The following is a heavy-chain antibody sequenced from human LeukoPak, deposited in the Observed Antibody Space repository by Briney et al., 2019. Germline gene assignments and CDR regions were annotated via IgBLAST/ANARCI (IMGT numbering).Heavy chain of an antibody. V-gene: IGHV2-5*06. CDR2: IYWNDGQ. Sequence: SGPTLVKPTQTLTLTCTFSGFSLSSLSEGVGWIRRAPGKALEWLGVIYWNDGQRYGPSLQGRLTIAKDTSKNQVILTMINMDPADTGTYYCAHLTMLPGINWFDPWGQGTLVTVAS. CDR1: GFSLSSLSEG. D-gene: IGHD3-16*01. CDR3: AHLTMLPGINWFDP. J-gene: IGHJ5*02.